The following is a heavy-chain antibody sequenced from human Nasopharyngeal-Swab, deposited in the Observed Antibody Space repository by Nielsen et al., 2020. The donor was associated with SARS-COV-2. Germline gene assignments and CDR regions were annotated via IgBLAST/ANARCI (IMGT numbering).Heavy chain of an antibody. V-gene: IGHV4-59*01. CDR2: IYYSGST. J-gene: IGHJ6*03. Sequence: RQAPGKGLEGIGYIYYSGSTYYNPSLKSRVTISVDTSKNQFSLKLSSVTAADTAVYYCARASVVPAAMDYYYYMDVWGKGTTVTVSS. D-gene: IGHD2-2*01. CDR3: ARASVVPAAMDYYYYMDV.